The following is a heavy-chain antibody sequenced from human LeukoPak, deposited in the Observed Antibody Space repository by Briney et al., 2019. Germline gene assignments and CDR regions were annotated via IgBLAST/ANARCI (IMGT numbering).Heavy chain of an antibody. CDR2: IYYSGST. J-gene: IGHJ3*02. CDR1: GGSISSYY. CDR3: ARTPRYSSSSMGAFDI. Sequence: SETLSLTCTVCGGSISSYYWSWIRQPPGKGMEWIGYIYYSGSTNYNPSLKSRATISVDTSKNQFSLKLSSVTAADTAVYYCARTPRYSSSSMGAFDIWGQGTMVTVSS. V-gene: IGHV4-59*01. D-gene: IGHD6-13*01.